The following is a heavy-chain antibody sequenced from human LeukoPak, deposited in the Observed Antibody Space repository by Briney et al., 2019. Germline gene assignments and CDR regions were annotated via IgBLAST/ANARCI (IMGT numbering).Heavy chain of an antibody. CDR2: MNPNSGNT. J-gene: IGHJ4*02. CDR3: ARGGYCSCRSCYSFLDY. Sequence: ASVKVSCKASGYTFTSYDINWVRQATGQGLEWMGWMNPNSGNTGYAQKFQGRVTMTRNTSISTAYMELSSLRSEDTAVYYCARGGYCSCRSCYSFLDYWGQGTLVTVSS. V-gene: IGHV1-8*01. D-gene: IGHD2-15*01. CDR1: GYTFTSYD.